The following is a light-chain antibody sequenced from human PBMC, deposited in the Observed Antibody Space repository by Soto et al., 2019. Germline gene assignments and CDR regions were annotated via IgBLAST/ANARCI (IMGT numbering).Light chain of an antibody. Sequence: DIQMTQSPSSLSASVGDRVTITCRASQSISSYLNWYQQKPGKAPKLLIYAASNLQSGVPSRFSGSGSGTDFTLTISSLQPDDFATYYCQQSYSTPPYTFGQGTKLEIK. V-gene: IGKV1-39*01. CDR3: QQSYSTPPYT. J-gene: IGKJ2*01. CDR1: QSISSY. CDR2: AAS.